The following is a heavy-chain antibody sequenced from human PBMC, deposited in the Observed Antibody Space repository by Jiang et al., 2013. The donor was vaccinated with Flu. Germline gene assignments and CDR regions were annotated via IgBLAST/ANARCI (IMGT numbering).Heavy chain of an antibody. CDR1: GGSISSGGYY. D-gene: IGHD5-24*01. V-gene: IGHV4-31*03. CDR2: IYYSGST. Sequence: KPSQTLSLTCTVSGGSISSGGYYWSWIRQHPGKGLEWIGYIYYSGSTYYNPSLKSRVTISVDTSKNQFSLKLSSVTAADTAVYYCAREGGMATVVFDYWGQGTLVTVSS. J-gene: IGHJ4*02. CDR3: AREGGMATVVFDY.